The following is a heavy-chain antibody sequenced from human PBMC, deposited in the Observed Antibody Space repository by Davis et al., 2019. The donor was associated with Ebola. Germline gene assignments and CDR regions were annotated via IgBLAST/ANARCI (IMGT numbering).Heavy chain of an antibody. CDR1: GFTFSTYA. V-gene: IGHV3-23*01. J-gene: IGHJ4*02. CDR3: AYLGTAMVDY. Sequence: GESLKISCAASGFTFSTYAMSWVRQAPGKGLEWVSAISGSGGSTDYADSVKGRFTISRDNSKNTLYLQMNSLRAEDTAVYYCAYLGTAMVDYWGQGTLVTVSS. CDR2: ISGSGGST. D-gene: IGHD5-18*01.